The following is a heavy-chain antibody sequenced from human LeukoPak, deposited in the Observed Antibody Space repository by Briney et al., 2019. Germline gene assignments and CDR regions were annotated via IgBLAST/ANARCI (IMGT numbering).Heavy chain of an antibody. V-gene: IGHV4-34*01. CDR2: INHRGST. CDR3: ARSWAGMYYPFYYFDY. J-gene: IGHJ4*01. D-gene: IGHD2-8*01. Sequence: SETLSLTCAVYGDSFSGYYWSWIRQPPGKGLEWIAEINHRGSTHYNPSLKSRVNISADTSKSQFSLNLDSVTAADTAVYYCARSWAGMYYPFYYFDYWGXXSLVTXSS. CDR1: GDSFSGYY.